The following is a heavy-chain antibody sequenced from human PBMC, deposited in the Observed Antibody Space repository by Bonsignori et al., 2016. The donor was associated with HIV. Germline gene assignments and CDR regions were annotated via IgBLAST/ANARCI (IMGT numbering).Heavy chain of an antibody. D-gene: IGHD3-10*01. Sequence: QVQLQESGPGLVKPSETLSLTCTVSGDSISSYYWSWIRQPAGKGLEWIGRIYTTGSTNYSPSLKSRVTMSVDMSKNQISLRLTSVTAADTAIYYCARDSTRGLFFYYYGLDVWAKGPPSPSP. V-gene: IGHV4-4*07. CDR1: GDSISSYY. CDR3: ARDSTRGLFFYYYGLDV. J-gene: IGHJ6*02. CDR2: IYTTGST.